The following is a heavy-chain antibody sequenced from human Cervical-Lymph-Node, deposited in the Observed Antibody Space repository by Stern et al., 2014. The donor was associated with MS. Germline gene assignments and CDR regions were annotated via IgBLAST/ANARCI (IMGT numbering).Heavy chain of an antibody. D-gene: IGHD3-10*01. V-gene: IGHV3-30*18. CDR2: ISYDESNI. CDR1: GFTFSLYG. J-gene: IGHJ3*02. CDR3: AKVGGGITARLDGFDI. Sequence: VQLVESGGGVVQPGRSLRLSCAASGFTFSLYGMHWVRQAPGQGLEWVAVISYDESNIYYAASVKGRFTISRDNSKNTLYLQMSGLRTEDTAVYYCAKVGGGITARLDGFDIWGQGTMVTVSS.